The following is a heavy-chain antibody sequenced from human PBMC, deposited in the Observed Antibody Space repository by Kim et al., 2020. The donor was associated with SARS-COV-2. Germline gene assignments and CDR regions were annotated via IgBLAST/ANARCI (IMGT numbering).Heavy chain of an antibody. D-gene: IGHD3-22*01. CDR3: AKEGHSSGDCGVFNI. Sequence: GGSLRLSCEASGFSFSTSIMHWVRQAPGKGLEWVALVSHDGGNTNYAASVKGRFAISRDNSGNTLYLQMNSLRTEDRAVYYCAKEGHSSGDCGVFNIWGQGTMGSVSS. CDR1: GFSFSTSI. J-gene: IGHJ3*02. CDR2: VSHDGGNT. V-gene: IGHV3-30*09.